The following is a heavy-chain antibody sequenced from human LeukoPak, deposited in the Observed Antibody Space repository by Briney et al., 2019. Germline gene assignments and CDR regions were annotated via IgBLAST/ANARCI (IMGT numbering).Heavy chain of an antibody. Sequence: GASVRVSCKTSGYTFTDWYIHWVRQAPGQGLEWMAWINPKSGATNYAQQFQGRVTVTRDTSISTVYMDLSSLRPDDTAVYYCARVRPITGIGYWGQGTLITVSS. CDR2: INPKSGAT. CDR3: ARVRPITGIGY. CDR1: GYTFTDWY. D-gene: IGHD1-20*01. J-gene: IGHJ4*02. V-gene: IGHV1-2*02.